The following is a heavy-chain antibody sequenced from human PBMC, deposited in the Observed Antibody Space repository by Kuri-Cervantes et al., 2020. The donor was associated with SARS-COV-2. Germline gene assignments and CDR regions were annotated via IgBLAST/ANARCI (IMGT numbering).Heavy chain of an antibody. D-gene: IGHD3-3*01. CDR2: ISSSGSTI. Sequence: GGSLRLSCAASGFTFSSYEMNWVRQAPGKGLEWVSYISSSGSTIYYADSVKGRFTISRDNSKNTLYLQMNSLRAEDTAVYYCARDHYDFWSGYFFDYWGQGTLVTVSS. J-gene: IGHJ4*02. V-gene: IGHV3-48*03. CDR1: GFTFSSYE. CDR3: ARDHYDFWSGYFFDY.